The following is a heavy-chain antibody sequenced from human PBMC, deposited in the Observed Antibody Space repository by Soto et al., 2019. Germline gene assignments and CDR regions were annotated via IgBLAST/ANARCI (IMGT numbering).Heavy chain of an antibody. CDR2: ISWNSGSI. V-gene: IGHV3-9*01. Sequence: AGGSLRLSCAASGFTFDDYAMHWVRQAPGKGLEWVSGISWNSGSIGYADSVKGRFTISRDNAKNSLYLQMNSLRAEDTALYYCAKELHIRIAVAGKYVGFDYWGQGALVTVSS. D-gene: IGHD6-19*01. CDR3: AKELHIRIAVAGKYVGFDY. CDR1: GFTFDDYA. J-gene: IGHJ4*02.